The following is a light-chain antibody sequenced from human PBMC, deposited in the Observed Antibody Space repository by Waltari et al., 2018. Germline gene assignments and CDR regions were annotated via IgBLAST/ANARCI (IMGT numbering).Light chain of an antibody. Sequence: QSALTQPPSASGSPGQSVTMSCTGTGSDVGGYNYVSWYQQHPGTVPKLIIYEVSERPSGGPHRFSGSKSGNTASLTVSGLQAEDEADYYCSSYAGSNSHVFGTGTRVTVL. CDR2: EVS. CDR3: SSYAGSNSHV. V-gene: IGLV2-8*01. CDR1: GSDVGGYNY. J-gene: IGLJ1*01.